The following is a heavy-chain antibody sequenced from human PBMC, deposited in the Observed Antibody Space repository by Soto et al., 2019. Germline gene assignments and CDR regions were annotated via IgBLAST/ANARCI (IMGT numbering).Heavy chain of an antibody. V-gene: IGHV1-69*13. Sequence: ASVKVSCKASGGTFSSYAISWVRQAPGQGLEWMGGIIPIFGTANYAQKFQGRVTITADESMSTAYMELSSLRSEDTAVYYCARERNYYDSSGYHDYWGQGTLVTVSS. J-gene: IGHJ4*02. CDR1: GGTFSSYA. CDR2: IIPIFGTA. CDR3: ARERNYYDSSGYHDY. D-gene: IGHD3-22*01.